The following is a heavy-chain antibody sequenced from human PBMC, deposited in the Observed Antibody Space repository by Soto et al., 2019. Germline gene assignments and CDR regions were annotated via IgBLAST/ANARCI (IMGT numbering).Heavy chain of an antibody. CDR2: IYYSGST. D-gene: IGHD6-13*01. Sequence: SETLSLTCAVSGGSISSDYWSWIRQPPGKGLEWGGDIYYSGSTNYNPSLKSLGTISVDRSKNQFSLKLSSVTAADTAVYYCASRYGSSFDYWGKGTLVTVS. CDR3: ASRYGSSFDY. J-gene: IGHJ4*02. CDR1: GGSISSDY. V-gene: IGHV4-59*08.